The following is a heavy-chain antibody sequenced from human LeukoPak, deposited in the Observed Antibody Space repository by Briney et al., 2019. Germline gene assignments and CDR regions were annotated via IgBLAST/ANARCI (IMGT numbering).Heavy chain of an antibody. CDR2: IYHSGST. V-gene: IGHV4-4*02. D-gene: IGHD4-17*01. CDR3: ARDYGDYVFDY. J-gene: IGHJ4*02. CDR1: GGSISSSIW. Sequence: SETLSLTCAVSGGSISSSIWWSWVRPPPGKGLEWIGEIYHSGSTNYNPSLKSRVTISVDKSKNQFSLKLSSVTAADTAVYYCARDYGDYVFDYWGQGTLVTVSS.